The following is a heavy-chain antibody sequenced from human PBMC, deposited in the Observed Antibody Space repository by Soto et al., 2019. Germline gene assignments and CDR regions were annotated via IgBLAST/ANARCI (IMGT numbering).Heavy chain of an antibody. J-gene: IGHJ4*02. V-gene: IGHV4-59*01. D-gene: IGHD2-2*01. Sequence: QVQLQESGPGLVKPSETLSLTCTVSGGSISSYYWSWIRQPPGKGLEWIGYIYYSGSTNYNPSLKXXXXXXXXXXXXXXXXXXXXXXXXXXXXXXXXXXXXXXAMPSGYWGQGTLVTVSS. CDR1: GGSISSYY. CDR3: XXXXXXXAMPSGY. CDR2: IYYSGST.